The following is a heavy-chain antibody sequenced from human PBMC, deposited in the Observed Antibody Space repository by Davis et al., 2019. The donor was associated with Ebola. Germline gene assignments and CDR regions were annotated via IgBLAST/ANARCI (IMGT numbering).Heavy chain of an antibody. CDR2: INHSGST. J-gene: IGHJ1*01. V-gene: IGHV4-34*01. Sequence: SETLSLTCAVYGGSFSGYYWSWIRQPPGKGLEWIGEINHSGSTNYNPSLKSRVTISVDTSKNQFSLKLSSVTAADTAVYYCASQGSLFGQWLVSYFQHWGQGTLVTVSS. CDR1: GGSFSGYY. CDR3: ASQGSLFGQWLVSYFQH. D-gene: IGHD6-19*01.